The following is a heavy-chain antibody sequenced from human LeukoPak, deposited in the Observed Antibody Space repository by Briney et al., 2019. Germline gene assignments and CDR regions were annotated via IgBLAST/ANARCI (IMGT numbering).Heavy chain of an antibody. J-gene: IGHJ4*02. CDR3: AKPYYYGSRSYMDY. CDR1: GFAFSSYG. Sequence: GGSLRLSCAASGFAFSSYGMHWVRQAPGKGLEWVAVISYDGSNTYYADSVKGRFTISRDNSKNMLYLQMNSLRAEDTAVYYCAKPYYYGSRSYMDYWGQGTLVTVSS. D-gene: IGHD3-10*01. V-gene: IGHV3-30*18. CDR2: ISYDGSNT.